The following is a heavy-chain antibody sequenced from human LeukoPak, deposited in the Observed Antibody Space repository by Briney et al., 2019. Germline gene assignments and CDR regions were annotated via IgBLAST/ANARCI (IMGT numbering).Heavy chain of an antibody. CDR1: GFSLSAYA. CDR3: AKDGAGGVASDWFDP. V-gene: IGHV3-23*01. Sequence: GGSLRLSCVVSGFSLSAYAMTWVRQAPDKGLEWVARLGGSGGGANYADSVQGRFNIFADSSKNTLYLQMNSLRAEDTAAYYCAKDGAGGVASDWFDPWGQGTLVTVSS. D-gene: IGHD2-8*02. J-gene: IGHJ5*02. CDR2: LGGSGGGA.